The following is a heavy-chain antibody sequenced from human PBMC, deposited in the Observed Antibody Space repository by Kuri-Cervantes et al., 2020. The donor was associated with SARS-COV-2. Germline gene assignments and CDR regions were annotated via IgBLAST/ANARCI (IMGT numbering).Heavy chain of an antibody. CDR1: GFTFSSYS. Sequence: GESLKISCAASGFTFSSYSMNWVRQAPGKGLVWVSRINSDGSSTSYADSVKGRFTISRDNAKNTLHLQMNSLRAEDTAVYYCATLDGMDVWGQGTTVTVSS. V-gene: IGHV3-74*01. CDR3: ATLDGMDV. CDR2: INSDGSST. J-gene: IGHJ6*02.